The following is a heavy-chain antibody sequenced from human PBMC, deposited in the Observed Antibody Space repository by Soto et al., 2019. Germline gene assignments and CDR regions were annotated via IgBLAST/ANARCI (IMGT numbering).Heavy chain of an antibody. CDR3: ARSEDTAMTYCYFDY. V-gene: IGHV3-30-3*01. CDR1: GFTFSTYA. D-gene: IGHD5-18*01. CDR2: ISYDGSNN. Sequence: QVQLVESGGGVVQPGRSLRLSCAASGFTFSTYAIHWVRQAPGKGLEWVGVISYDGSNNYYADSVKGRFTIYRDNSKNTLYLQENSLRAEDTAVYYCARSEDTAMTYCYFDYWGHGTLVTASS. J-gene: IGHJ4*01.